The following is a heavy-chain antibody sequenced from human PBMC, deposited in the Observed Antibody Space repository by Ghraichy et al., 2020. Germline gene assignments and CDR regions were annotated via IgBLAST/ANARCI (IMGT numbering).Heavy chain of an antibody. CDR1: GFTFSSYA. CDR2: ISGSGGST. D-gene: IGHD3-10*01. V-gene: IGHV3-23*01. Sequence: GGSLRLSCAASGFTFSSYAMSWVRQAPGKGLEWVSAISGSGGSTYYADSVKGRFTIPRDNSKNTLYLQMNSLRAEDTAVYYCALGESYYGSGSYFVYWGQGTLVTVSS. J-gene: IGHJ4*02. CDR3: ALGESYYGSGSYFVY.